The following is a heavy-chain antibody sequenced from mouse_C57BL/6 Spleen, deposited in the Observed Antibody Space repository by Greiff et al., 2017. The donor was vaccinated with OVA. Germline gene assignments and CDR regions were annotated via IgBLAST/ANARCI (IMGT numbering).Heavy chain of an antibody. CDR3: ARDYGRYFDY. CDR1: GYAFSSSW. Sequence: QVQLKQSGPELVKPGASVKISCKASGYAFSSSWMNWVKQRPGKGLEWIGRIYPGDGDTNYNGKFKGKATLTADKSSSTAYMQLSSLTSEDSAVYFCARDYGRYFDYWGQGTTLTVAS. J-gene: IGHJ2*01. V-gene: IGHV1-82*01. CDR2: IYPGDGDT. D-gene: IGHD2-4*01.